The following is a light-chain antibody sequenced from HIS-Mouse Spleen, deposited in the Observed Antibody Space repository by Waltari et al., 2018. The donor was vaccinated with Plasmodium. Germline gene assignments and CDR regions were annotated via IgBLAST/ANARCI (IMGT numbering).Light chain of an antibody. CDR1: ALPKQY. CDR3: YSTDSSGNHRV. Sequence: SYDLTPPPSLSVSPGQPARINCPRYALPKQYASWYQQKSGQAPVLVIYEDSKRPSGIPERFSGSSSGTMATLTISGAQVEDEADYYCYSTDSSGNHRVFGGGTKLTVL. J-gene: IGLJ3*02. V-gene: IGLV3-10*01. CDR2: EDS.